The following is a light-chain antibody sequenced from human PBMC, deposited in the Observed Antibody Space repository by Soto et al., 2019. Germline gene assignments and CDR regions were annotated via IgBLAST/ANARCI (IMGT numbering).Light chain of an antibody. V-gene: IGKV1-6*01. CDR1: QGIRND. CDR3: LQDYNYPPT. CDR2: AAS. J-gene: IGKJ4*01. Sequence: AIQMTQSPSSLSASVGDRVTITCRASQGIRNDLGWYQQKPGKAPKLLIYAASSLQSGVPSRFSGSGSGTDFTLTISRLQPEDFAPYYCLQDYNYPPTFGGGTKVEIK.